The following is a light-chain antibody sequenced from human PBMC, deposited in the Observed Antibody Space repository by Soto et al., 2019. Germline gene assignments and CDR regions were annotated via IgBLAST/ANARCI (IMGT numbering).Light chain of an antibody. CDR2: WAS. Sequence: DIVMTQSPDSLAVSLGERATINCKSSQSVLYTSNNKNYLAWYQQKPGQPPKLLIYWASTRESGVPDRFSGSGSGTDFTLSINSLQAEEVAFYYCQQYYTSPWTFGQGTKVEI. V-gene: IGKV4-1*01. CDR3: QQYYTSPWT. J-gene: IGKJ1*01. CDR1: QSVLYTSNNKNY.